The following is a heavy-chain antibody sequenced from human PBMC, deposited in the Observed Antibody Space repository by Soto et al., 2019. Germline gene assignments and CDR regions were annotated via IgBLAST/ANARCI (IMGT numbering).Heavy chain of an antibody. CDR2: IYPGDHET. CDR1: GYTFSNFW. J-gene: IGHJ4*02. V-gene: IGHV5-51*01. D-gene: IGHD6-13*01. Sequence: GESLKISCQCSGYTFSNFWIGWVRQLPGKGLEWMGIIYPGDHETRYSPSFHGKVTISADKSINTAYLQWNRLEASDTAFYFCARSPRSSPYFDYWGQGVLVTVSS. CDR3: ARSPRSSPYFDY.